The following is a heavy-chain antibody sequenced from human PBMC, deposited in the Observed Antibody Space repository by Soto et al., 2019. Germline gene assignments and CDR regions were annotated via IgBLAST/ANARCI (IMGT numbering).Heavy chain of an antibody. Sequence: PGGSLRLSCAASGFSFGSYVMSWVRQAPGKGLEWVSAISGSGGSTDYADSVKGRFTISRDNSKNTLYLQMNSLRAEDTAVYYCARGMLVYGYIRTEYSHHWGQGTLVTVSS. CDR2: ISGSGGST. CDR3: ARGMLVYGYIRTEYSHH. J-gene: IGHJ1*01. CDR1: GFSFGSYV. V-gene: IGHV3-23*01. D-gene: IGHD5-12*01.